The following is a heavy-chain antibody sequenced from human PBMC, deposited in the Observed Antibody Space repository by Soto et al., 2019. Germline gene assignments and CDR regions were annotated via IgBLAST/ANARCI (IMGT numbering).Heavy chain of an antibody. J-gene: IGHJ4*02. V-gene: IGHV4-61*01. Sequence: QVQLQESGPGLVKPSETLSLTCSVSGGSVSSGSYYWSWIRQPPGKGLEWVGYVYSSGGTSYNPSRKSRVTKSLDTYKNQFSLKLSSVTAADTAVYYCARDGDGYNHWGQGTLVTVSS. D-gene: IGHD5-12*01. CDR3: ARDGDGYNH. CDR1: GGSVSSGSYY. CDR2: VYSSGGT.